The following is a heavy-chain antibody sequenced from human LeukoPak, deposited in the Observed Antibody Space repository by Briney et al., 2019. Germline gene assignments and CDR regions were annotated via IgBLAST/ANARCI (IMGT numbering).Heavy chain of an antibody. V-gene: IGHV3-74*01. CDR2: INTDGSSL. D-gene: IGHD3-22*01. CDR1: GFTFSSYW. CDR3: ARRINYYDSSGYYYVRYFDS. Sequence: GGSLRLSCAASGFTFSSYWMYWVRQAPGKGPVWVARINTDGSSLNYADSVKGRFTISRDNAKNTLYLQMNSLGAEDTAVYYCARRINYYDSSGYYYVRYFDSWGQGTLVTVSS. J-gene: IGHJ4*02.